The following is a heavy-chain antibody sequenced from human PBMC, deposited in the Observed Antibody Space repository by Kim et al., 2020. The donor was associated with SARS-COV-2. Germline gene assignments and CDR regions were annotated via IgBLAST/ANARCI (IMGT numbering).Heavy chain of an antibody. CDR1: GFTFSSYS. D-gene: IGHD3-9*01. Sequence: GGSLRLSCAASGFTFSSYSMNWVRQAPGKGLEWVSYISSSSSTIYYADSVKGRFTISRDNAKNSLYLQMNSLRDEDTAVYYCARGRLVGGLRYLGDAFVIWGQGTMVTVSS. CDR2: ISSSSSTI. CDR3: ARGRLVGGLRYLGDAFVI. V-gene: IGHV3-48*02. J-gene: IGHJ3*02.